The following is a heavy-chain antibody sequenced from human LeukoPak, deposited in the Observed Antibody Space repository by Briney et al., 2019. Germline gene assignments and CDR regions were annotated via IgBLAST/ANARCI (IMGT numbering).Heavy chain of an antibody. V-gene: IGHV1-8*02. J-gene: IGHJ6*03. CDR1: GYTFTGYY. CDR3: ARVTTGTTWALYYYYMDV. CDR2: MNPNSGNT. Sequence: GASVKVSCKASGYTFTGYYMHWVRQAPGQGLEWMGWMNPNSGNTGYAQKFQGRVTMTRNTSISTAYMELSSLRSEDTAVYYCARVTTGTTWALYYYYMDVWGKGTTVTISS. D-gene: IGHD1-1*01.